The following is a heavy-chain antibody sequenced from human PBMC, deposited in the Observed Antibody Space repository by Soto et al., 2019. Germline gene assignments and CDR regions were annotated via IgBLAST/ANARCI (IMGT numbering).Heavy chain of an antibody. D-gene: IGHD2-21*01. Sequence: DVHLLESGGGLVQPGGSLRLSCVASGFTLSDYDMGWVRQAPVKGLEWVSLIRGDGGATYYARSLEGRLTISRDTSETTVYLQMNSLRVEDTALYYCAKDRRGGEYPAFDLWGQGTLVTVSS. V-gene: IGHV3-23*01. J-gene: IGHJ3*01. CDR1: GFTLSDYD. CDR2: IRGDGGAT. CDR3: AKDRRGGEYPAFDL.